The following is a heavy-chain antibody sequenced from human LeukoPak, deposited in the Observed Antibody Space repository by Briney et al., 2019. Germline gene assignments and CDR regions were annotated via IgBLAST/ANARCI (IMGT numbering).Heavy chain of an antibody. CDR1: GLTTGTYS. D-gene: IGHD5/OR15-5a*01. CDR2: ISSSSSYI. V-gene: IGHV3-21*01. Sequence: PGGSLRLSCSASGLTTGTYSVNWVRQAPGKGLEWVTSISSSSSYIYYADSVKGRFTISRDNAKNSLYLQMNSLRAEDTPVYYCARELTLVSDYCGQATLVTVSS. J-gene: IGHJ4*02. CDR3: ARELTLVSDY.